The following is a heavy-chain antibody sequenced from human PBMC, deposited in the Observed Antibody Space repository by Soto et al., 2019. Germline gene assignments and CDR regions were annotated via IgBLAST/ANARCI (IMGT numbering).Heavy chain of an antibody. CDR2: ISQSGST. D-gene: IGHD2-2*01. V-gene: IGHV4-34*01. CDR1: GQSFSGHT. Sequence: QVQLQQWGAGLLKPSETLSLTCAVYGQSFSGHTWSWIRQSPGKGLEWIGEISQSGSTYYNPSLKLRVTIAAGTSKNQFSLTLNSVTAADTGVFYCARGSGIAVIPGELEDVHYDYWGQGTLVSVSS. J-gene: IGHJ4*02. CDR3: ARGSGIAVIPGELEDVHYDY.